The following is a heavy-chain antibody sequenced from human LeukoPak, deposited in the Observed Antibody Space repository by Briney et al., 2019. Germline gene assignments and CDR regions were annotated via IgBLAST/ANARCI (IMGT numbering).Heavy chain of an antibody. V-gene: IGHV3-74*03. D-gene: IGHD2-8*02. Sequence: PGGSLRLSCAASGFTFSSYWMHWVRQAPEKGLVWVSRINTDGSTTAYADSVKGRFTISRDNAKNTLYLEMNSLRAEDTAIYYCSRGKSAGLVNWFDPWGQGTLVTVSS. CDR2: INTDGSTT. CDR3: SRGKSAGLVNWFDP. CDR1: GFTFSSYW. J-gene: IGHJ5*02.